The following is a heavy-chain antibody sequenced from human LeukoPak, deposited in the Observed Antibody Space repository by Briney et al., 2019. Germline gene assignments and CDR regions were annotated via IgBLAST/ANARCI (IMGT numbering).Heavy chain of an antibody. Sequence: GGFLRLSCAASGFTFSSYWMSWVRQAPGKGLEWVANIKQDGSEKYYVDSVKGRFTISRDNAKNSLYLQMNSLRAEDTAVYYCARVGVGARFDYWGQGTLVTVSS. CDR2: IKQDGSEK. CDR3: ARVGVGARFDY. J-gene: IGHJ4*02. D-gene: IGHD1-26*01. V-gene: IGHV3-7*01. CDR1: GFTFSSYW.